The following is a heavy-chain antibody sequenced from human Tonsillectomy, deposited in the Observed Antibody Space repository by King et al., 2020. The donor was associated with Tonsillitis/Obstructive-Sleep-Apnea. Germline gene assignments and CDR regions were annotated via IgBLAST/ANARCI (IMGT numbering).Heavy chain of an antibody. J-gene: IGHJ4*02. CDR2: ISSSSSTI. D-gene: IGHD3-16*02. CDR3: AGVGGYDYVWGSYRSGSGCDY. Sequence: VQLVESGGGLVQPGGSLRLSCAASGFTFSSYSMNWVRQAPGKGLEWVSYISSSSSTIYYADSVKGRFTISRDNAKNSLYLQMNSLRAEDTAVYYCAGVGGYDYVWGSYRSGSGCDYWGQGTLVTVSS. V-gene: IGHV3-48*04. CDR1: GFTFSSYS.